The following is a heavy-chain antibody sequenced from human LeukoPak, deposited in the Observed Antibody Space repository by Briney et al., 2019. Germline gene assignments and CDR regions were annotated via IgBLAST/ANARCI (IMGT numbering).Heavy chain of an antibody. J-gene: IGHJ3*02. Sequence: PGGSLRLSCAASGFTFSSYSMNWVRQAPGKGLEWVSYISSSSSTIYYADSVKGRFTISRDNAKNSLYLQMNSLRAEDTAVYYCARYYRKHGRIAAAGTRAFDIWGQGTMVTVSS. V-gene: IGHV3-48*01. D-gene: IGHD6-13*01. CDR2: ISSSSSTI. CDR3: ARYYRKHGRIAAAGTRAFDI. CDR1: GFTFSSYS.